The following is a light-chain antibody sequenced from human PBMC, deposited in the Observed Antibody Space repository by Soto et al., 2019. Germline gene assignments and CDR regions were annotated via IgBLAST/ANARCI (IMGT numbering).Light chain of an antibody. J-gene: IGKJ2*01. CDR2: GAS. V-gene: IGKV3-20*01. CDR1: QSISSSY. Sequence: EVVLTQSPGTLSLSPGERATLSCRASQSISSSYLAWYQQRPGQAPRLLIHGASSRATGIPDRFSGSGSGTDFTLNISRLEPEDFAVYYCQQYGISSHTFGQGTKLEIK. CDR3: QQYGISSHT.